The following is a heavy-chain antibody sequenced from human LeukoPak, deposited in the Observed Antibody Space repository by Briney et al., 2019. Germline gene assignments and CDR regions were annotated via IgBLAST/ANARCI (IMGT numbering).Heavy chain of an antibody. Sequence: GGSLTLSCAASGFTFDDYAMHWVRQAPGKGLEWVSGISWNSGSIGYADSVKGRFTISRDNAKNSLYLQMNSLRAEDMALYYCAKDIGRLGELSPHFDYWGQGTLVTVSS. CDR2: ISWNSGSI. D-gene: IGHD3-16*02. J-gene: IGHJ4*02. V-gene: IGHV3-9*03. CDR3: AKDIGRLGELSPHFDY. CDR1: GFTFDDYA.